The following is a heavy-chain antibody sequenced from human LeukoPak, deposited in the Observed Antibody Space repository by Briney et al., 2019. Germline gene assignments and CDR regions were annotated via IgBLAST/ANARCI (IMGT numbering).Heavy chain of an antibody. J-gene: IGHJ2*01. CDR3: VRGRYDSSGYNYWYFDL. D-gene: IGHD3-22*01. Sequence: SETLSLTCTVSGGSISSGDYYWTWIRQHPGKGLEWIGYIYHSGYTYYNPSLESRVTMSLDTSKNKFSLKLSSVTAADTAVYYCVRGRYDSSGYNYWYFDLWGRGTLVTVSS. V-gene: IGHV4-31*03. CDR2: IYHSGYT. CDR1: GGSISSGDYY.